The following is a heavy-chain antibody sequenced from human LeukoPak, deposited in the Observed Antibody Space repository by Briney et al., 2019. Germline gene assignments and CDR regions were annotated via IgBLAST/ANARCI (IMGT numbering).Heavy chain of an antibody. CDR3: AHRLIDSSGYYGRHDAFDI. J-gene: IGHJ3*02. D-gene: IGHD3-22*01. CDR1: GGSISSGDYY. V-gene: IGHV2-5*01. Sequence: QTLSLTCTVSGGSISSGDYYWSWIRQPPGKALEWLALIYWNDDKRYSPSLKSRLTITKDTSKNQVVLTMTNMDPVDTATYYCAHRLIDSSGYYGRHDAFDIWGQGTMVTVSS. CDR2: IYWNDDK.